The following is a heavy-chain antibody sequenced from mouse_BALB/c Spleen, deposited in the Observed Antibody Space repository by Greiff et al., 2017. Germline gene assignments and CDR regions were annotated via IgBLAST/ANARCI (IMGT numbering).Heavy chain of an antibody. V-gene: IGHV5-9-4*01. J-gene: IGHJ4*01. D-gene: IGHD2-4*01. CDR2: ISSGGSYT. CDR1: GFTFSSYA. CDR3: ARAGYDYDDYAMDY. Sequence: EVMLVESGGGLVKPGGSLKLSCAASGFTFSSYAMSWVRQSPEKRLEWVAEISSGGSYTYYPDTVTGRFTISRDNAKNTLYLEMSSLRSEDTAMYYCARAGYDYDDYAMDYWGQGTSVTVSS.